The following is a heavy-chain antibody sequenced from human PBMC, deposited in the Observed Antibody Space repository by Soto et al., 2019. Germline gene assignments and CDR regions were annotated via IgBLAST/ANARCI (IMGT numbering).Heavy chain of an antibody. CDR3: ARGRYLDSSDYWVANLPFDH. CDR2: ISRSGRGSA. J-gene: IGHJ4*02. D-gene: IGHD3-22*01. V-gene: IGHV3-23*01. Sequence: GGSLRLSCAASGFTFNSYVMTWVRQAPGEGLEWVSSISRSGRGSAYYADSVKGRFTISRDNSENTLFLQMNNLRDEDTALYYCARGRYLDSSDYWVANLPFDHWGLGTLVTRLL. CDR1: GFTFNSYV.